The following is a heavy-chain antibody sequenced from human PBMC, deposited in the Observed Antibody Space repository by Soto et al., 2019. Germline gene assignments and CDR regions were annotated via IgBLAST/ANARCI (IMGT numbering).Heavy chain of an antibody. D-gene: IGHD1-26*01. CDR3: ARAGRGSPKALGL. CDR2: ISSNGGST. CDR1: GFTFSSYA. J-gene: IGHJ2*01. V-gene: IGHV3-64*01. Sequence: EVQLVESGGGLVQPGGSLRLSCAASGFTFSSYAMHWVRQAPGKGLEYVSAISSNGGSTYYANSVKGRFTISRDNAKNTLYLQMGSLRAEDKAVYYCARAGRGSPKALGLWGRGTLVTVSS.